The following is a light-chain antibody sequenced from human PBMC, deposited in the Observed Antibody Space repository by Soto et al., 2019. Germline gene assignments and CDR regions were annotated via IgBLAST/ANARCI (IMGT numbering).Light chain of an antibody. V-gene: IGLV2-14*01. CDR2: EVS. Sequence: QSALTQPASVSGSPGQSITISCTGTSSDVGDYNYVSWYQQHSGKAPKLMIYEVSNRPSGVSNRFSGSNSGNTASLTISGLQAEDEADYYCSSYTSTSTLSVFGTGTKLTVL. CDR3: SSYTSTSTLSV. CDR1: SSDVGDYNY. J-gene: IGLJ1*01.